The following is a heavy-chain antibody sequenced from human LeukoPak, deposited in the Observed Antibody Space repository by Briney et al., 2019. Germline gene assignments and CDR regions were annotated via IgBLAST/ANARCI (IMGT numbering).Heavy chain of an antibody. V-gene: IGHV3-21*01. Sequence: GGSLRLSCAASGFTFSTYSMNWVRQAPGKGLEWVSLITTSGSYIYYADSVKGRFTISRDNAKNSLYLQMDSLRVDDTAVYYCASCGGGDCYLDFWGQGTLVTVSS. CDR1: GFTFSTYS. CDR2: ITTSGSYI. J-gene: IGHJ4*02. D-gene: IGHD2-21*02. CDR3: ASCGGGDCYLDF.